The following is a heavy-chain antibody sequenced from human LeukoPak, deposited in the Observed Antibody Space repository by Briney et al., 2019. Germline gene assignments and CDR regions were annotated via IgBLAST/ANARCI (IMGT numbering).Heavy chain of an antibody. Sequence: ASVKVSCKASGYTSTSPDINWVRQATGRGLEWLGWMNPRDNTGYAQKFQGRVTLTRDKSIDTAYMELSSLRSEDTAVYYCARYTQHYGFDIWGQGTMVTVSA. CDR3: ARYTQHYGFDI. J-gene: IGHJ3*02. V-gene: IGHV1-8*01. CDR2: MNPRDNT. D-gene: IGHD3-3*02. CDR1: GYTSTSPD.